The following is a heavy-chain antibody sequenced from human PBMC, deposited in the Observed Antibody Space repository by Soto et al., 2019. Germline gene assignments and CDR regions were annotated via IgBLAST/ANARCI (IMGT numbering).Heavy chain of an antibody. CDR3: ARDPLIGTTDYGLDV. CDR2: INNDGSNT. J-gene: IGHJ6*02. V-gene: IGHV3-74*01. Sequence: EVQLVESGGGLVQPGGSLRLSCAASGFTFSTYGMHWVRQPPGKGLVWVSGINNDGSNTAYADSVKGRFTISRDNAQSTLYLQMNSMRAEDTAVYYCARDPLIGTTDYGLDVWGQGTTVSVSS. CDR1: GFTFSTYG. D-gene: IGHD1-7*01.